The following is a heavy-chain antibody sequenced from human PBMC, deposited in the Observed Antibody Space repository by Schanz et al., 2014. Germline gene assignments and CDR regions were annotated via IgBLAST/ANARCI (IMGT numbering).Heavy chain of an antibody. CDR1: GFTFSSYS. Sequence: EVQLVESGGGLVKPGGSLRLSCAASGFTFSSYSMNWVRQAPGRGLEWVSSISPSSSYIYYADSVKGRFTISRDNAKNSLYLQMNSLRAEDTAVYYCASDYNYFETEAPWGQGTLVTVSS. V-gene: IGHV3-21*02. D-gene: IGHD3-16*01. CDR3: ASDYNYFETEAP. CDR2: ISPSSSYI. J-gene: IGHJ5*02.